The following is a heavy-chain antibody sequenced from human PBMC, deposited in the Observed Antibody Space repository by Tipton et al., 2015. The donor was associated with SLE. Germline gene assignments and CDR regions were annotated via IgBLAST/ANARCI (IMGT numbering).Heavy chain of an antibody. J-gene: IGHJ4*02. D-gene: IGHD1-26*01. CDR2: ISYDGSNK. V-gene: IGHV3-30*04. CDR1: GFTFSSYA. Sequence: SLRLSCAASGFTFSSYAMHWVRQAPGKGLEWVAVISYDGSNKYYADSVKGRFTISRDNSKNTLYLQMNSLRAEDTAVYYCAKDHGVVGATRRLDYWGQGTLVTVSS. CDR3: AKDHGVVGATRRLDY.